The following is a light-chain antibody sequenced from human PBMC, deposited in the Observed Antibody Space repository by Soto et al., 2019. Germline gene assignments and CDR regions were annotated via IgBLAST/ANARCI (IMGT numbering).Light chain of an antibody. CDR2: GAS. Sequence: EIVLTQSPGTLSLSPGERATLSCRASQSVSNNYLAWYQQKPGQAPRLLIYGASNRATGIPDRFSGSGSGTDFTLTISRLEPEDFAVYYCHQYGSSPFTFGPGTEVDIK. J-gene: IGKJ3*01. CDR3: HQYGSSPFT. CDR1: QSVSNNY. V-gene: IGKV3-20*01.